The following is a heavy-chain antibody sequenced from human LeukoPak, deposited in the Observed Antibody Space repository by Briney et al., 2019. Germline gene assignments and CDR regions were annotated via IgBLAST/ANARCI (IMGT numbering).Heavy chain of an antibody. V-gene: IGHV3-23*01. J-gene: IGHJ4*02. Sequence: GGSLRLFCAASGFTFSYAMSWVRQAPGKGLEWVSGITGSGGSTYYADSVKGRFTISRDNSKNTLYLQMNSLRAEDTAVYYCANGGSIAVATPLDYWGQGTLVTVSS. CDR3: ANGGSIAVATPLDY. CDR1: GFTFSYA. CDR2: ITGSGGST. D-gene: IGHD6-19*01.